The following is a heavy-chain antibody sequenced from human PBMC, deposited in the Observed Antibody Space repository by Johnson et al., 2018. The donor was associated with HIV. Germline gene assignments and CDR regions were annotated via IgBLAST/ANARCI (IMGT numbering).Heavy chain of an antibody. CDR1: GFTFSNYV. Sequence: EVQLVESGGGVVQPGRSLRLSCAGTGFTFSNYVLHWVRQAPGKGLEWVSGISWNSGSIGYVDSVKGRFTISRDYAKNSLYLQMNSLRAEDTAVYYCARDQGWGDAFDIWGQGTMVTVSS. J-gene: IGHJ3*02. D-gene: IGHD3-16*01. CDR2: ISWNSGSI. V-gene: IGHV3-9*01. CDR3: ARDQGWGDAFDI.